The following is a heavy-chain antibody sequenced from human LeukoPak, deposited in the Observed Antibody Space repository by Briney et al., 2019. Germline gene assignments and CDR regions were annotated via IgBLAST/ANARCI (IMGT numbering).Heavy chain of an antibody. CDR1: GYTFTSYY. J-gene: IGHJ5*02. CDR2: INPSGGST. D-gene: IGHD6-19*01. V-gene: IGHV1-46*01. CDR3: AREGIAVAYNNWFDP. Sequence: ASVKVSRKASGYTFTSYYMHWVRQAPGQGLEWMGIINPSGGSTSYAQKFQGRVTMTRDTSTSTVYMELSSLRSEDTAVYYCAREGIAVAYNNWFDPWGQGTLVTVSS.